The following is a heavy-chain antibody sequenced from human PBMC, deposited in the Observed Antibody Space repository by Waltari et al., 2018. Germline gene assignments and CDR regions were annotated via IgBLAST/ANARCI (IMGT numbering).Heavy chain of an antibody. V-gene: IGHV1-69-2*01. CDR2: VDPEDGET. CDR3: ATGMGYCSSTSCYRDYGMDV. D-gene: IGHD2-2*01. Sequence: EVQLVQSGAEVKKPGATVKISCKVSGYTFTHYYMHWVQQAPGQGLEWMGLVDPEDGETIYAEKFQGRVTITADTSTDTAYMELSSLRSEDTAVYYCATGMGYCSSTSCYRDYGMDVWGQGTTVTVSS. J-gene: IGHJ6*02. CDR1: GYTFTHYY.